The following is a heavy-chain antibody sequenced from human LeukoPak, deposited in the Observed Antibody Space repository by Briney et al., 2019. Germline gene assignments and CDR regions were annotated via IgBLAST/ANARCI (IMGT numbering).Heavy chain of an antibody. V-gene: IGHV3-30*02. CDR3: AKGHYGSGFYYNPDEY. CDR1: GFTFSSYG. D-gene: IGHD3-10*01. CDR2: IRYDGSNK. J-gene: IGHJ4*02. Sequence: GGSLRLSCATSGFTFSSYGMHWVRQAPGKGLEWVAFIRYDGSNKHHADSVKGRFTISRDNSKNTLYLQMNSLRAEDTAVYSCAKGHYGSGFYYNPDEYWGQGTLVIVSS.